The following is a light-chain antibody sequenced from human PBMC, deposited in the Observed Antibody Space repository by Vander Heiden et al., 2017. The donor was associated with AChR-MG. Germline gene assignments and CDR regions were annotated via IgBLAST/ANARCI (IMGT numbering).Light chain of an antibody. J-gene: IGLJ2*01. CDR1: RLGNKY. V-gene: IGLV3-1*01. CDR3: QAWDSSSNGL. Sequence: SYELAQPPSMSVFPGETANITCSGDRLGNKYASWYQQKPGQSPVLVIHQDDKRPSGIPDRFSGSNSGNTATLTISGTQSLDEADYYCQAWDSSSNGLFGGGTRLTVL. CDR2: QDD.